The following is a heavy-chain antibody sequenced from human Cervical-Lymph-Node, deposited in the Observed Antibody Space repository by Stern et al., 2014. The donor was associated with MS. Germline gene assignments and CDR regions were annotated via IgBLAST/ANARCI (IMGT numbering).Heavy chain of an antibody. CDR2: MNPDSGDT. J-gene: IGHJ1*01. CDR1: GYIFTSDD. Sequence: QVQLVQSGAEVRKPGASVRLSCKASGYIFTSDDINWVRQASGQGLEWMGWMNPDSGDTGCEQKFRGRVTMTRDVSTSTVYMELSSLTSEDTAVYYCMKAWGHWGQGTQVTVSS. D-gene: IGHD7-27*01. CDR3: MKAWGH. V-gene: IGHV1-8*01.